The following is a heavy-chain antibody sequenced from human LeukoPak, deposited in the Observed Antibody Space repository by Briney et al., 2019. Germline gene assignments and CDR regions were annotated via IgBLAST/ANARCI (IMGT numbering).Heavy chain of an antibody. Sequence: PSGTLSLTCAVSGGSISSSNWWSWVRQPPGKGLEWIGSIYDSGSTYYNPSLKSRVTISVDTSKNQSSLKLNSVTAADTAVYYCARHYGPWGQGTLVTVSS. V-gene: IGHV4-4*02. CDR1: GGSISSSNW. D-gene: IGHD3-16*01. CDR2: IYDSGST. J-gene: IGHJ5*02. CDR3: ARHYGP.